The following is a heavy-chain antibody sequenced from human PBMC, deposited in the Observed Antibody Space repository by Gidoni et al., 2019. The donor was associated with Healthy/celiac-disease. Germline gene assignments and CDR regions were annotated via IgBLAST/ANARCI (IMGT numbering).Heavy chain of an antibody. V-gene: IGHV3-15*01. CDR3: STVLSVRSCCYYGMDV. D-gene: IGHD2-15*01. J-gene: IGHJ6*02. CDR2: MKSKTDGRAT. Sequence: EVQLVESEGGLVKPGGSLRLSCAASGFTFSNAWTSWVRRAPGTGLEWVGRMKSKTDGRATTYSAHEKGSITISSSDSKNRLYLKMHSMQSEDTAVYYCSTVLSVRSCCYYGMDVWGQGTTVTVSS. CDR1: GFTFSNAW.